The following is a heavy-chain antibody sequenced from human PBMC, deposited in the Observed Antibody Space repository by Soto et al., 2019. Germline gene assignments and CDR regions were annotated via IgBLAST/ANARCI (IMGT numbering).Heavy chain of an antibody. V-gene: IGHV1-69*01. D-gene: IGHD6-13*01. J-gene: IGHJ6*02. CDR3: ASIAAAGTIPDYYYYGMDV. CDR1: GGTFSSYA. Sequence: VNVSCKASGGTFSSYAISWVRQAPGQGLEWMGGIIPIFGTANYAQKFQGRVTITADESTSTAYMELSSLRSEDTAVYYCASIAAAGTIPDYYYYGMDVWGQGTTVTVS. CDR2: IIPIFGTA.